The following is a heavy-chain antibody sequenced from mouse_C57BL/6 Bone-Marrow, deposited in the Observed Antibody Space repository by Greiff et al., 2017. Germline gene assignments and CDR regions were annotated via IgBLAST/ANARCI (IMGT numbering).Heavy chain of an antibody. CDR1: GFNIKDDY. V-gene: IGHV14-4*01. J-gene: IGHJ2*01. D-gene: IGHD1-1*01. Sequence: VQLKQSGAELVRPGASVKLSCTASGFNIKDDYMHWVKQRPEQGLEWIGWIDPENGDTEYASKFQGKATITADTSSNTAYLQRSSLTSEDTAVYYCTTRLRYYWGQGTTLTVAS. CDR2: IDPENGDT. CDR3: TTRLRYY.